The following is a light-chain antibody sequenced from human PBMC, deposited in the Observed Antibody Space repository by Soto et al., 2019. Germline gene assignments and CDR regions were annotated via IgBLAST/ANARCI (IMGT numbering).Light chain of an antibody. CDR1: QSISSW. Sequence: DIETSKSPSDISASVGDRKKITCRASQSISSWLAWYQQKPGKAPKLLIYKASSLESGVPSRFSGSGSGTEFTLTTSGLQPDDFATSSCQQYNSYCYSSG. CDR3: QQYNSYCYS. J-gene: IGKJ2*03. V-gene: IGKV1-5*03. CDR2: KAS.